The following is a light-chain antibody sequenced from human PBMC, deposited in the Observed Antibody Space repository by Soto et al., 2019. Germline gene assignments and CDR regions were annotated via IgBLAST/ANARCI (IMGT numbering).Light chain of an antibody. J-gene: IGKJ1*01. CDR3: QQYGSSPWT. Sequence: EIVLTQSPGTLSLSKGERATLSCRASQSVSSSYLAWYQQKPGQAPRPLIYGASSRGIGIPDRFSGSGSGTDFTLTIIRLEPEDFAVYYCQQYGSSPWTFGQGTKVDI. CDR1: QSVSSSY. CDR2: GAS. V-gene: IGKV3-20*01.